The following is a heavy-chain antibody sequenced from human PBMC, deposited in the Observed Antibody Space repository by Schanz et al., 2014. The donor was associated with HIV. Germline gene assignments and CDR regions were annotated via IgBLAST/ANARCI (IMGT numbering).Heavy chain of an antibody. CDR1: GYSFTPYF. J-gene: IGHJ6*02. D-gene: IGHD2-21*02. CDR3: ARRESDGALDV. CDR2: ISPYNGYT. Sequence: QVQLVQSGAEVKEPGASVQFSCKTSGYSFTPYFIHWVRQAPGQGLEGMGRISPYNGYTDYAQKLQGRVTLTTDTSTTTAYMDLRSLRSDDTAVYHCARRESDGALDVWGPGTTVIVSS. V-gene: IGHV1-18*01.